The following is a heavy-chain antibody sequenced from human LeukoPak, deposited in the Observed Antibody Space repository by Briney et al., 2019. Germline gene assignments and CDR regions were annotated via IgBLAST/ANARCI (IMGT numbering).Heavy chain of an antibody. Sequence: PGGSLRLSCAASGFTFSSHIMNWVRQAPGKGLEWVSSISGRGNYIFYADSVTGRFTISRDSAKNSMSLQLNSLRTEDTAVYYCAKDQGCDYYDSSGYYLDYWGQGTLVTVSS. CDR2: ISGRGNYI. D-gene: IGHD3-22*01. CDR3: AKDQGCDYYDSSGYYLDY. CDR1: GFTFSSHI. J-gene: IGHJ4*02. V-gene: IGHV3-21*01.